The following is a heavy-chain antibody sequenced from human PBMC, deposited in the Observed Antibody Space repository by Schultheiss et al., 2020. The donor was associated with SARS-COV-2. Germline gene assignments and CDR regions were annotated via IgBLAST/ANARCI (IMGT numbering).Heavy chain of an antibody. D-gene: IGHD3-3*01. J-gene: IGHJ6*02. Sequence: ASVKVSCKASGYTFTSYYMHWVRQAPGQGLEWMGWISAYNGNTNYAQKLQGRVTMTTDTSTSTAYMELRSLRSDDTAVYYCARGASIFGARGVWGQGTTVTVSS. CDR2: ISAYNGNT. CDR1: GYTFTSYY. CDR3: ARGASIFGARGV. V-gene: IGHV1-18*04.